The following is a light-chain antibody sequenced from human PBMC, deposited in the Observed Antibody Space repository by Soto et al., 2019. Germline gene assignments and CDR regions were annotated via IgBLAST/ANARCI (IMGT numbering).Light chain of an antibody. CDR1: QGIRND. CDR3: LQDYNYPRT. CDR2: AAS. J-gene: IGKJ1*01. Sequence: AIQMTQSPSSLSASVGERVTITCWASQGIRNDLGWYQQKPGKAPKLLIYAASSLQSGVPSRFSGSGSGTDFTLTISSLQPEDFAPYYCLQDYNYPRTFGQGTKVEIK. V-gene: IGKV1-6*01.